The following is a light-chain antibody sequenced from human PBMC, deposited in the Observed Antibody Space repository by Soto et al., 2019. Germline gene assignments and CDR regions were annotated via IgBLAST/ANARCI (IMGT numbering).Light chain of an antibody. CDR3: QQYSSSPWT. V-gene: IGKV3-20*01. CDR2: GAS. J-gene: IGKJ1*01. CDR1: QSVSSNY. Sequence: EIVLTQSPDTLSLSPGERATLSCRASQSVSSNYLAWYQQKPGQAPSLLIYGASSRATGIPDRFSGSGSGTDFTLTISRLEPEDFAVYYCQQYSSSPWTFGQGTKVEIK.